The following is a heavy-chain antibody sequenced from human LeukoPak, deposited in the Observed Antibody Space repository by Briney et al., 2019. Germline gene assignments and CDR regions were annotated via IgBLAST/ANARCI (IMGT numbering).Heavy chain of an antibody. V-gene: IGHV1-69*05. D-gene: IGHD2-2*01. CDR1: GGTFSRYA. Sequence: SVKVSCKASGGTFSRYAISWVRQAPGQGLEWMGGIIPIFGTANYAQKFQGRVTITTDESTSTAYMELSSLRSEDTAVYYCARSGVVPAAIGGYYYYYYYMDVWGKGTTVTVSS. J-gene: IGHJ6*03. CDR3: ARSGVVPAAIGGYYYYYYYMDV. CDR2: IIPIFGTA.